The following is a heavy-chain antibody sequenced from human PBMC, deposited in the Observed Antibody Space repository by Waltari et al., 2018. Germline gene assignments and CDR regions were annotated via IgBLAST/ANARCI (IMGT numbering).Heavy chain of an antibody. CDR3: ARDPRWLRAFDY. J-gene: IGHJ4*02. D-gene: IGHD5-12*01. CDR1: GGSFSGYY. Sequence: QVQLQQWGAGLLKPSETLSLTCAVYGGSFSGYYWSWTRQPPGKGLEWIWEINHSGSTNYNPSLKSRVTISVDTSKNQFSLKLSSVTAADTAVYYCARDPRWLRAFDYWGQGTLVTVSS. CDR2: INHSGST. V-gene: IGHV4-34*01.